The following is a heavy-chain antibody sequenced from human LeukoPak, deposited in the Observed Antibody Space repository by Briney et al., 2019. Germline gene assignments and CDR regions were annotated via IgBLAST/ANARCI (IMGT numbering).Heavy chain of an antibody. V-gene: IGHV3-30*03. CDR3: ARVMRLNPGCFDL. D-gene: IGHD2-8*01. CDR2: ISYDGSNK. CDR1: GFTFSSYG. Sequence: GGSLRLSCAASGFTFSSYGMHWVRQAPGKGLEWVAVISYDGSNKYYADSVKGRFTISRDNSKNTLYLQMNSLRAEDTAVYYCARVMRLNPGCFDLWGRGTLVTVSS. J-gene: IGHJ2*01.